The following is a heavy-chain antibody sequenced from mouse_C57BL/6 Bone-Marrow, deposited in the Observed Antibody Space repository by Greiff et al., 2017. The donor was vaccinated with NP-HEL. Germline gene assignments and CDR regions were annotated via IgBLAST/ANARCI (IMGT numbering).Heavy chain of an antibody. CDR2: INPDSSTI. D-gene: IGHD2-3*01. V-gene: IGHV4-1*01. CDR3: ARQMGGYWDFEV. CDR1: GYDFSRYW. Sequence: EVKLLESGGGLVQPGGSLKLSCAASGYDFSRYWMSWVRRAPGKGLEWIGVINPDSSTINYAQSLKDKFIFSRDNAKKTRYLPKSKVGSEDTALDYCARQMGGYWDFEVWGTGTTVTVSS. J-gene: IGHJ1*03.